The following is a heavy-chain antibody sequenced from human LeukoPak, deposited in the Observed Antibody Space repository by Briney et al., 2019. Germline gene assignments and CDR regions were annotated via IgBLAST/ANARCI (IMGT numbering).Heavy chain of an antibody. Sequence: PGGSLRLSCAASGFTFSSYEMNWVRQAPGKGLEWVANIKQDGSEKYYVDSVKGRFTISRDNAKNSLYLQMNSLRVEDTAVYYCARAGRKSRGVDIVRKKETGYYYYLDVWGKGTTVTVSS. J-gene: IGHJ6*03. CDR3: ARAGRKSRGVDIVRKKETGYYYYLDV. CDR2: IKQDGSEK. D-gene: IGHD2-15*01. V-gene: IGHV3-7*04. CDR1: GFTFSSYE.